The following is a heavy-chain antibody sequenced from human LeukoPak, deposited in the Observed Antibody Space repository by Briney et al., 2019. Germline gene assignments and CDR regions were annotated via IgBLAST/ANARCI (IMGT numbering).Heavy chain of an antibody. Sequence: SETLSLTCTVSGDSISNYCWSWIRQPPGQGLEWTGYICYSGSTNYNPSLKTRVTMSVDTSKNQFSLKLSSVTAADTAVYYCAREFSDWGQGTLVTVSS. D-gene: IGHD6-19*01. CDR1: GDSISNYC. CDR3: AREFSD. CDR2: ICYSGST. J-gene: IGHJ4*02. V-gene: IGHV4-59*01.